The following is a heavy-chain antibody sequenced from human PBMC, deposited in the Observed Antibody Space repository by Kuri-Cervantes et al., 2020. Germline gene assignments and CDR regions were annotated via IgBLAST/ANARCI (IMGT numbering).Heavy chain of an antibody. D-gene: IGHD1/OR15-1a*01. CDR1: GFSFSSYW. Sequence: GGSLRLSCAASGFSFSSYWMHWVRQAPGKGLVWVSRINSDGSSTSHADSVKGRFTISRDNAKNTLYLQMNSLRAEDTAVYYCVRVFGTTFRFRHYYYGMDVWGQGTTVTVSS. V-gene: IGHV3-74*01. CDR2: INSDGSST. J-gene: IGHJ6*02. CDR3: VRVFGTTFRFRHYYYGMDV.